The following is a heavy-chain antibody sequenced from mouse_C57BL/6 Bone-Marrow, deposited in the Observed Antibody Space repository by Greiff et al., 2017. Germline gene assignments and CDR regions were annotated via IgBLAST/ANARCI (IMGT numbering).Heavy chain of an antibody. CDR2: ISDGGSYT. D-gene: IGHD1-1*01. V-gene: IGHV5-4*01. CDR1: GFTFSSYA. J-gene: IGHJ3*01. Sequence: EVKVVESGGGLVKPGGSLKLSCAASGFTFSSYAMSWVRQTPEKRLEWVATISDGGSYTYYPANVQGRFTISRDNAKNNLYLQMSLLKSEDTAVYYCARDGYYYGSSYTWFAYWGQGTLVTVSA. CDR3: ARDGYYYGSSYTWFAY.